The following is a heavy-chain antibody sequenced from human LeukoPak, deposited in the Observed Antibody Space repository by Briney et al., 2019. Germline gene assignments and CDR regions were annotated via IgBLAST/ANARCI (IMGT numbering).Heavy chain of an antibody. CDR1: GYSFSDYW. Sequence: GESLKISCKGSGYSFSDYWIGWVRQMPGKGLEWMGMIFPDDSDTRYSLSFQGQVTISADKSITTAYLRWSSLKASDTAMYYCAMTYSASWYGGYWGQGTLVTVSS. CDR3: AMTYSASWYGGY. V-gene: IGHV5-51*01. D-gene: IGHD6-13*01. CDR2: IFPDDSDT. J-gene: IGHJ4*02.